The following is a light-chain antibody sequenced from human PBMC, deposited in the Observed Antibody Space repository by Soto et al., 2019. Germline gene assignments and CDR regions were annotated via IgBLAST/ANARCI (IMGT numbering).Light chain of an antibody. CDR2: DAS. J-gene: IGKJ4*01. V-gene: IGKV3-11*01. Sequence: EIVLTQSPATLSLSPGERATLSCRASQSLSSYLAWYQQKPGQAPRLLIYDASNRATGIPARFSGSGSGTDFTLTSSSLEPEYFAVYYCQQRSNWLTFGGGTKVEIK. CDR1: QSLSSY. CDR3: QQRSNWLT.